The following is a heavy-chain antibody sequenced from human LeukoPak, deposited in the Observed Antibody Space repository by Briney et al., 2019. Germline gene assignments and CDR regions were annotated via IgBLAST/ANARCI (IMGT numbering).Heavy chain of an antibody. D-gene: IGHD7-27*01. Sequence: SETLSLTCTVSSGSISSSSYYWGWIRPPPGKGLEWIGSIYYSGSTYYNPALRSRVTISVDTSKNQFSLKLSSVTASDTAVYYCARSSRTGGFDYWGQGTLVTVSS. CDR3: ARSSRTGGFDY. J-gene: IGHJ4*02. V-gene: IGHV4-39*01. CDR1: SGSISSSSYY. CDR2: IYYSGST.